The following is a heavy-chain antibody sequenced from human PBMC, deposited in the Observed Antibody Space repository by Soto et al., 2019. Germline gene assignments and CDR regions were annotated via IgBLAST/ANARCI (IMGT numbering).Heavy chain of an antibody. D-gene: IGHD3-10*01. CDR3: ARGGPNYYYYYMDV. Sequence: GGSLRLSCAASGFTFSSYWMHWVRQAPGKGLVWVSRFNSDGSSTSYADSVKGRFTISRDNAKNTLYLQMNSLRAEDTAVYYCARGGPNYYYYYMDVWGKGTTVTVSS. J-gene: IGHJ6*03. CDR1: GFTFSSYW. V-gene: IGHV3-74*01. CDR2: FNSDGSST.